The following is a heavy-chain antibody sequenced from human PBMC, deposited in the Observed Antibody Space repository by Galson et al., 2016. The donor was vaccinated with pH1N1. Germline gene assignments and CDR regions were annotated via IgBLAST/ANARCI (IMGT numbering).Heavy chain of an antibody. Sequence: SVKVSCKASGYTFTDYYIHWVRQAPGQGLEWMGLIIPNSGDTNYAKKFQGRVTMTRDTSISTAYMELTKLTSDDTALYSCVRELGGGTFDVWGQGTMVTVSS. CDR2: IIPNSGDT. CDR1: GYTFTDYY. V-gene: IGHV1-2*02. CDR3: VRELGGGTFDV. J-gene: IGHJ3*01. D-gene: IGHD3-10*01.